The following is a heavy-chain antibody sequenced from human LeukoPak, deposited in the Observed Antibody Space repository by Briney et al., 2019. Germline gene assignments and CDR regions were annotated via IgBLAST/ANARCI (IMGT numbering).Heavy chain of an antibody. CDR2: TNSDGSST. D-gene: IGHD6-13*01. CDR3: TRRAAALGAFDY. Sequence: GGSLRLSCAASEFTFSSYWMHWVRQAPGKGLVWVSRTNSDGSSTNYADSVKGRFTISRDNAKNTLYLQMNSLRAEDTAVYYCTRRAAALGAFDYWGQGTLVTVSS. J-gene: IGHJ4*02. V-gene: IGHV3-74*01. CDR1: EFTFSSYW.